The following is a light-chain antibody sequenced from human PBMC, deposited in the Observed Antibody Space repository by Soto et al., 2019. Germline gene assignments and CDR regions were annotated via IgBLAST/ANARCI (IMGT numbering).Light chain of an antibody. V-gene: IGKV1-5*03. CDR1: QSINGW. Sequence: DIQLTQSPSTLSASVGDRVTITCRASQSINGWLAWYQQKPGQAPNLLIYKASTLESGVPSRFSGSGSGTEFTLTTSSLQPDDFATYYCQQYKSHRRTFGQGTKVDIK. CDR2: KAS. J-gene: IGKJ1*01. CDR3: QQYKSHRRT.